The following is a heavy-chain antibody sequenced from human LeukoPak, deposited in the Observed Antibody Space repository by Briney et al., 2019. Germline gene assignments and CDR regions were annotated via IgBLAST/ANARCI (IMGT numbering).Heavy chain of an antibody. CDR2: ISGSTTYI. D-gene: IGHD5-24*01. V-gene: IGHV3-21*01. Sequence: GGSLRLSCAASGFPFSNYFINWVRQAPGKGLEWISSISGSTTYIYYAESVKGRFTIYRDSAKKPMYLQINSLRAEDTAVYFCARGEDMATITGLEYWGQGTLVTVSS. CDR3: ARGEDMATITGLEY. J-gene: IGHJ4*02. CDR1: GFPFSNYF.